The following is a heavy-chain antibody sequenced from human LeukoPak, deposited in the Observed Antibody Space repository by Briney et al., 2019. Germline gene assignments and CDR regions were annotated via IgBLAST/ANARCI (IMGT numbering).Heavy chain of an antibody. Sequence: GSLRLSCAASGFTVSSNYMSWVRQAPGKGLEWIGYIYYSGSTNYNPSLKSRVTISVDTSKNQFSLKLSSVTAADTAVYYCARGITYYYDSSGYNYFDYWGQGTLVTVSS. CDR2: IYYSGST. CDR3: ARGITYYYDSSGYNYFDY. V-gene: IGHV4-59*02. CDR1: GFTVSSNY. J-gene: IGHJ4*02. D-gene: IGHD3-22*01.